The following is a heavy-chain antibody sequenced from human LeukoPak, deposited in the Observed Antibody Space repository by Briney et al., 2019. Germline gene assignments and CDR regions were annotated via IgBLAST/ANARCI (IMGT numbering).Heavy chain of an antibody. CDR2: IKVDGSEK. CDR1: GFTFSTYW. J-gene: IGHJ4*02. Sequence: GGSLRLSCAASGFTFSTYWMSWVRQTPEKGLEWVANIKVDGSEKYYVDSVKGRFTISRDNAKNSLYLIMNNLGVEDTAVYYCVRGPPYGSRSDYLDQWGRGTLVTVSS. D-gene: IGHD3-10*01. CDR3: VRGPPYGSRSDYLDQ. V-gene: IGHV3-7*01.